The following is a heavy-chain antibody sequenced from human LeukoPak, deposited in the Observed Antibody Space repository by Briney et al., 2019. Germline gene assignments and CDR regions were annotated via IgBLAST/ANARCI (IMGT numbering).Heavy chain of an antibody. Sequence: PGGSLRLSCAASGFTFSSYGMHWVRQAPGKGLEWVAFIRYDGSNKYYADSVKGRFTTSRDNSKNTLYLQMNSLRAEDTAVYYCAKSIRDYYGSGRTRYYYYGMDVWGQGTTVTVSS. CDR2: IRYDGSNK. V-gene: IGHV3-30*02. J-gene: IGHJ6*02. CDR1: GFTFSSYG. CDR3: AKSIRDYYGSGRTRYYYYGMDV. D-gene: IGHD3-10*01.